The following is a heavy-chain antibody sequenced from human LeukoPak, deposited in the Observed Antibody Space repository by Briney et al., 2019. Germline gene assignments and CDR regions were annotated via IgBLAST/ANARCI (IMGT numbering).Heavy chain of an antibody. CDR2: IYYSGST. CDR1: GGSISSSSYY. J-gene: IGHJ4*02. D-gene: IGHD3-22*01. Sequence: SETLSLTCTVSGGSISSSSYYWGWIRQPPGKGLEWIGSIYYSGSTYYNPSLKSRVTISVDTSKNQFSLKLSPVTAADTAVYYCARLQNYYDSSGYYYLYYFDYWGQGTLVTVSS. CDR3: ARLQNYYDSSGYYYLYYFDY. V-gene: IGHV4-39*01.